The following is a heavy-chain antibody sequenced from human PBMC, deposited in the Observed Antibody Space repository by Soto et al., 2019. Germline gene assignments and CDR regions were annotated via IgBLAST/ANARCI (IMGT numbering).Heavy chain of an antibody. Sequence: QVQLQESGPGLVKPSQTLSLTCSVSGASISDGNYYWTWIRQSPARGLEWIGYVYYSGSTYSNPSLQSRVTISADTSNNYYSLKLNSVTVADTAVYFCARGRFLDFWGQGILVTVSS. CDR3: ARGRFLDF. J-gene: IGHJ4*02. V-gene: IGHV4-30-4*01. D-gene: IGHD3-3*01. CDR1: GASISDGNYY. CDR2: VYYSGST.